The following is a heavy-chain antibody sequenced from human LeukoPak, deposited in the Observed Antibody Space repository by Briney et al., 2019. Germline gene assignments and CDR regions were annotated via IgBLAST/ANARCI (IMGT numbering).Heavy chain of an antibody. J-gene: IGHJ3*02. D-gene: IGHD3-22*01. CDR2: IFSGGGR. CDR3: AGYYDTSGSHAFDI. V-gene: IGHV3-53*01. Sequence: GGSLRLSCAASGFTVSSNYMSWVRQAPGKGLDWVSVIFSGGGRNYADSVKGRFTISRDNSKNTLYLQMNSLRAEDTAVYYCAGYYDTSGSHAFDIWGQGTMVTVSS. CDR1: GFTVSSNY.